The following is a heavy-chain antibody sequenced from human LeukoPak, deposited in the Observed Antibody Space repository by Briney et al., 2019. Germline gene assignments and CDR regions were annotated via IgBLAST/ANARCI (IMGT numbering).Heavy chain of an antibody. CDR1: EYSFATYW. CDR3: ARPLQGIVGATGFDY. V-gene: IGHV5-51*01. CDR2: IYPSDSDT. J-gene: IGHJ4*02. Sequence: GESLQISCQGSEYSFATYWIAWLRQLPGKGLEWMGIIYPSDSDTRYSPSFQGQVTISADKSIKTAYLQWSSLKASDTAMYYCARPLQGIVGATGFDYWGQGTLVTVSS. D-gene: IGHD1-26*01.